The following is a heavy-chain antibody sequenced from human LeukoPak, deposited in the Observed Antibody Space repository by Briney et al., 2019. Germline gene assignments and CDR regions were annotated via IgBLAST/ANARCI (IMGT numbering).Heavy chain of an antibody. J-gene: IGHJ4*02. V-gene: IGHV1-18*04. CDR2: ISAYNGNT. Sequence: ASVKVSCKASGYTFTGYYMHWVRQAPGQGLEWMGWISAYNGNTNYAQKLQGRVTMTTDTSTSTAYMELRSLRSDDTAVYYCARLATMVRGVIINAPDYWGQGTLVTVSS. D-gene: IGHD3-10*01. CDR3: ARLATMVRGVIINAPDY. CDR1: GYTFTGYY.